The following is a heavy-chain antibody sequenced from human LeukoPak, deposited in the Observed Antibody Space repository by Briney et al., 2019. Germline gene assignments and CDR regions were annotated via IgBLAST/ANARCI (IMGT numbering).Heavy chain of an antibody. Sequence: PGRSLRLSCKASGYTFTSYAMHWVRQAPGQRLEWMGWINAGNGNTKYSQKFQGRVTITRDTSASTAYMELSSLRSEDTAVYYCARVAAAGTWRLIGSDYWGQGTLVTVSS. CDR3: ARVAAAGTWRLIGSDY. D-gene: IGHD6-13*01. CDR2: INAGNGNT. V-gene: IGHV1-3*01. J-gene: IGHJ4*02. CDR1: GYTFTSYA.